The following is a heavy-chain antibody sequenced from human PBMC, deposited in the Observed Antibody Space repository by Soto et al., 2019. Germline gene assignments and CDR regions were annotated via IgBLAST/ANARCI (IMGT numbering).Heavy chain of an antibody. CDR1: GGSFSVYY. V-gene: IGHV4-34*01. CDR2: INHSGST. J-gene: IGHJ5*02. Sequence: PSETLSLTCAVYGGSFSVYYWSWIRQPPGKGLEWIGEINHSGSTNYNPSLKSRVTISVDTSKNQFSLKLSPVTAADTAVYYCASRTTVTTSGWFDPWGQGTLVTAPQ. CDR3: ASRTTVTTSGWFDP. D-gene: IGHD4-17*01.